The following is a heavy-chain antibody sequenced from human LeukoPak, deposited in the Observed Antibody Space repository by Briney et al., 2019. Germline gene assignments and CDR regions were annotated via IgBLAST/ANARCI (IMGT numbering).Heavy chain of an antibody. J-gene: IGHJ5*02. CDR3: ARDGTWHSSGWYSTWFDP. Sequence: SETLSLTCTVSGYSINSGYYWGWIRQPPGKGLEWIGSIYHSGSTYYNPSLKRRVTISLDTSKNQFSLKLSSVTAADTAVYYCARDGTWHSSGWYSTWFDPWGQGTLVTVSS. V-gene: IGHV4-38-2*02. CDR1: GYSINSGYY. D-gene: IGHD6-13*01. CDR2: IYHSGST.